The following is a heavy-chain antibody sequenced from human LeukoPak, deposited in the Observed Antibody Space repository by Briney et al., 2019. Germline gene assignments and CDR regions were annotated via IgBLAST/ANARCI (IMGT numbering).Heavy chain of an antibody. D-gene: IGHD3-3*01. CDR3: ATVPIFGVVIIQNWFDP. CDR2: FDPEDGET. V-gene: IGHV1-24*01. CDR1: GYTLTELS. Sequence: ASVKVSXKVSGYTLTELSMHWVRQAPGKGLEWMGCFDPEDGETIYAQKFQGRVTMTEDTSTDTAYMELSSLRSEDTAVYYCATVPIFGVVIIQNWFDPWGQGTLVTVSS. J-gene: IGHJ5*02.